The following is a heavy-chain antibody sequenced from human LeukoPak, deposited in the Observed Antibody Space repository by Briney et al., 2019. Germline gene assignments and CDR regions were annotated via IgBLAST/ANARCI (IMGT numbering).Heavy chain of an antibody. CDR2: VDYSGST. J-gene: IGHJ4*02. CDR3: ARVHYRMHFDY. V-gene: IGHV4-59*01. D-gene: IGHD1-26*01. CDR1: GGSISGYY. Sequence: SETLSLTCTVSGGSISGYYWTWIRQPPGKGLEWIGNVDYSGSTNFHPSLKSRVIVSLDMSKNKFSLNLTSVTAADAAVYYCARVHYRMHFDYWGQGTLVTVSS.